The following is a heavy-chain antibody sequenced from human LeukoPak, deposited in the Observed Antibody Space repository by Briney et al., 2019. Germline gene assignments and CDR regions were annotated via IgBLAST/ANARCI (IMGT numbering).Heavy chain of an antibody. CDR3: ARFRTGRAFDI. CDR1: GGTFSSYA. D-gene: IGHD3/OR15-3a*01. CDR2: IIPILGIA. V-gene: IGHV1-69*04. Sequence: SVKVSCKASGGTFSSYAISWVRQAPGQGLEWMGRIIPILGIANYAQKFQGRVTITADKSTSTAYMELSSLRSEDTAVYYCARFRTGRAFDIWGQGTMVTVSS. J-gene: IGHJ3*02.